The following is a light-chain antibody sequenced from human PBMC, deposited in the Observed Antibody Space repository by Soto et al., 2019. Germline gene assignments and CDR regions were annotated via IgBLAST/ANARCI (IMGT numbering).Light chain of an antibody. V-gene: IGLV2-11*01. CDR2: DVS. J-gene: IGLJ2*01. CDR3: CSYAGSYVV. Sequence: QSVLTQPRSVSGSPGQSVTISCTGTSSDVGGYNYVSWYQQHPGKAPKLMIYDVSKRPSGVPDRFSGSKSGNTASLTISGHQAEDEDDYYYCSYAGSYVVFGGGTKLTVL. CDR1: SSDVGGYNY.